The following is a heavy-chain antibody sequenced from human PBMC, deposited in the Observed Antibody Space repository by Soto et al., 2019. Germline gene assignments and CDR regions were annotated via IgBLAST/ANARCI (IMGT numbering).Heavy chain of an antibody. V-gene: IGHV3-30*18. CDR2: ISYDGSNK. J-gene: IGHJ4*02. CDR3: AKDGVMALTYYYGSSGPH. CDR1: GFTFSSYG. D-gene: IGHD3-22*01. Sequence: PGGSLRLSCAASGFTFSSYGMHWVRQAPGKGLEWVAVISYDGSNKYYADSVKGRFTISRDNSKNTLYLQMNSLRAEDTAVYYCAKDGVMALTYYYGSSGPHWGQGTRVTVSS.